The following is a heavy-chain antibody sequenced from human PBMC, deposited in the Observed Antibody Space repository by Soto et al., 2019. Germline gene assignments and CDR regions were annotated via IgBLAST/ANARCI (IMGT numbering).Heavy chain of an antibody. CDR2: ITDSGGDS. J-gene: IGHJ4*02. D-gene: IGHD2-21*02. V-gene: IGHV3-23*01. Sequence: GVSLRLSCVASGITFGSRAMSWVRHAPGEGLEWVSTITDSGGDSKYADSVRGRFTISRDMSKNQFSLNLRSVTATDTATYYCAAVRVVTTGPAGIFDFWGQGTPVTVSS. CDR3: AAVRVVTTGPAGIFDF. CDR1: GITFGSRA.